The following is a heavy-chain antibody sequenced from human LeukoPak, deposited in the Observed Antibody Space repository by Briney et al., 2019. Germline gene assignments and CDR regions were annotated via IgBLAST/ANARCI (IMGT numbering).Heavy chain of an antibody. J-gene: IGHJ4*02. D-gene: IGHD6-13*01. CDR1: GFTFSSYG. V-gene: IGHV3-30*18. Sequence: GRSLGLSCAASGFTFSSYGMHWVRQAPGKGLEWVAVISYDGSNKYYADSVKGRFTISRDNSKNTLYLQMNSLRAEDTAVYYCAKDVLIAAAGGSPDYWGQGTLVTVSS. CDR2: ISYDGSNK. CDR3: AKDVLIAAAGGSPDY.